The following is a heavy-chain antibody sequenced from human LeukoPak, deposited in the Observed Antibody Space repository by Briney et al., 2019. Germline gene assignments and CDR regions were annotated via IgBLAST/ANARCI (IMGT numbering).Heavy chain of an antibody. CDR2: VSYDGSNK. CDR3: AKDAHYYDSSGYSDHYYYDGMDV. V-gene: IGHV3-30*18. D-gene: IGHD3-22*01. Sequence: GGSLRLSCAASGVTFSSHSMHWVRQAPGKGLEWVGVVSYDGSNKYYVDSVKGRFTISRDNSKNTLYLQMNSLRAEDTAVYYCAKDAHYYDSSGYSDHYYYDGMDVWGQGTTVTVSS. CDR1: GVTFSSHS. J-gene: IGHJ6*02.